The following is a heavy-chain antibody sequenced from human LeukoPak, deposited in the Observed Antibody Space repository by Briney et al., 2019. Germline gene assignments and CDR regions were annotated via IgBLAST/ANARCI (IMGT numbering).Heavy chain of an antibody. Sequence: GGSLRLSCAASGFTFSSYWMSWVRQAPGEGLEWVANIKQDGSEKYYVDSVKGRFTISRDNAKNSLYLQMNSLRAEDTALYYCARDYRYFDWSYYFDYWGQGTLVTVSS. J-gene: IGHJ4*02. CDR3: ARDYRYFDWSYYFDY. CDR2: IKQDGSEK. D-gene: IGHD3-9*01. CDR1: GFTFSSYW. V-gene: IGHV3-7*03.